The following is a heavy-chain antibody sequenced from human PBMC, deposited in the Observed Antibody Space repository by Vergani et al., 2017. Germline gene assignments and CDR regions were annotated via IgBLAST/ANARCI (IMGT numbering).Heavy chain of an antibody. V-gene: IGHV4-61*02. Sequence: QVQLQESGPGLVKPSQTLSLTCTVPGGSISSGNYYWSWIRQAAGKRLEWIGRIYTSGSTNYNPSLKSRVTLSVDTSKNQFSLKLRFVTAADTAVYYCASDTHSGQRADRWGQGILVTVTS. CDR3: ASDTHSGQRADR. D-gene: IGHD6-19*01. J-gene: IGHJ5*02. CDR1: GGSISSGNYY. CDR2: IYTSGST.